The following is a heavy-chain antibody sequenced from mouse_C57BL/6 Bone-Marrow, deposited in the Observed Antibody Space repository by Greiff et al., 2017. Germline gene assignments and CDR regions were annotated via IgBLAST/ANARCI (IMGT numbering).Heavy chain of an antibody. V-gene: IGHV1-50*01. Sequence: QVQLQQPGAELVKPGASVKLSCKASGYTFTSYWMQWVKQRPGQGLEWIGEIDPSDSSTNYHQKFKGKATLTVDTSSSTAYMQLSSLTSEDSADSYCARGSCGSSLYFDVWGKGTTVTVSS. CDR3: ARGSCGSSLYFDV. CDR1: GYTFTSYW. J-gene: IGHJ1*03. D-gene: IGHD1-1*01. CDR2: IDPSDSST.